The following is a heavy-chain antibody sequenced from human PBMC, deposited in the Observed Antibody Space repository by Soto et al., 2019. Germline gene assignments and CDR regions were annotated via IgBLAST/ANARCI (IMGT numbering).Heavy chain of an antibody. D-gene: IGHD3-22*01. J-gene: IGHJ3*02. Sequence: QVQLVESGGGLVKPGGSLRLSCAASGFTFSDYYMSWIRQAPGKGLEWVSYISSSSSYTNYADSVKGRFTISRDNAKXXXXXXXNXLRAEVTAVYYCARDLYYYDSSGYSLDAYDIWGQVTIVTVSS. CDR3: ARDLYYYDSSGYSLDAYDI. V-gene: IGHV3-11*06. CDR1: GFTFSDYY. CDR2: ISSSSSYT.